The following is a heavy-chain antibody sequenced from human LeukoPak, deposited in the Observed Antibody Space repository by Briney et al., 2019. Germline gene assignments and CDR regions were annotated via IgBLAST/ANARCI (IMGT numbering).Heavy chain of an antibody. CDR2: MNPNSGNT. V-gene: IGHV1-8*01. D-gene: IGHD6-13*01. J-gene: IGHJ4*02. CDR3: ARGVKGQQLGY. CDR1: GYTFINYD. Sequence: ASVKVSCKASGYTFINYDIIWVRQATGQGLEWMGWMNPNSGNTGYTQNFQGRVTMTRNTSISTAYMDPSSLRSEDTAVYYCARGVKGQQLGYWGQGTLVTVSS.